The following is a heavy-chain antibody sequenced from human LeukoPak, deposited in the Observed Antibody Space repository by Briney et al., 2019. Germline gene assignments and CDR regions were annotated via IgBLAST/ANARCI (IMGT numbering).Heavy chain of an antibody. Sequence: GGSLRLSCAASGFTFSSYSMNWVRQAPGKGLEWVSSISSSSSYIYYADSVKGRFTIPRDNAKNSLYLQMNSLRAEDTAVYYCAIYILTGYYTDYWGQGTLVTVSS. CDR2: ISSSSSYI. V-gene: IGHV3-21*01. CDR1: GFTFSSYS. J-gene: IGHJ4*02. D-gene: IGHD3-9*01. CDR3: AIYILTGYYTDY.